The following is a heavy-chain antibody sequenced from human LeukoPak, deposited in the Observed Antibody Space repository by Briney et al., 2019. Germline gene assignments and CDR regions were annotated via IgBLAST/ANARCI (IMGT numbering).Heavy chain of an antibody. J-gene: IGHJ3*02. CDR2: IIPIFGTA. Sequence: SVKVSCEASGGTFSSYAISWVRQAPGQGLEWMGGIIPIFGTANYAQKFQGRVTITADESTSTAYMELSSLRSEDTAVYYCAVHCSSTSCYRKIDAFDIWGQGTMVTVSS. CDR3: AVHCSSTSCYRKIDAFDI. CDR1: GGTFSSYA. V-gene: IGHV1-69*13. D-gene: IGHD2-2*01.